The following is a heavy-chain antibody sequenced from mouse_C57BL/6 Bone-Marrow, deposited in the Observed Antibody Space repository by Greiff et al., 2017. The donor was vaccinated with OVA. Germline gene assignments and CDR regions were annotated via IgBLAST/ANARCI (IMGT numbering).Heavy chain of an antibody. Sequence: QVQLQQSGAELVRPGASVKLSCKASGYTFTDYYINWVKQRPGQGLEWIARIYPGSGNTYYNEKFKGKATLTAEKSSSTAYMQLSSLTSEDSAVYFCASSRQLRPLDYWGQGTSVTVSS. V-gene: IGHV1-76*01. CDR2: IYPGSGNT. CDR3: ASSRQLRPLDY. J-gene: IGHJ4*01. CDR1: GYTFTDYY. D-gene: IGHD3-2*02.